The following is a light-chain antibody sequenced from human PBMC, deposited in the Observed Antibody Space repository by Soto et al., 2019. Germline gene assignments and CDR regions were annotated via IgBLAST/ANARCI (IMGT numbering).Light chain of an antibody. CDR1: SSDIGGYNY. V-gene: IGLV2-14*01. J-gene: IGLJ2*01. CDR2: EVT. CDR3: RSYTSTNTHV. Sequence: QSVLTQPASVSGPPGQSITISCTGTSSDIGGYNYVSWYQQHPGKAPKLIISEVTNRPSGVSNRFSGSRSANTASLTISGLQAEDEADYYCRSYTSTNTHVFGGGTKVTVL.